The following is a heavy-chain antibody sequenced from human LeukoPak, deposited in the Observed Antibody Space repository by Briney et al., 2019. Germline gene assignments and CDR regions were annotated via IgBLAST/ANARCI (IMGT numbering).Heavy chain of an antibody. D-gene: IGHD4-17*01. CDR2: ISAYNGNT. CDR3: ARELAVTTLSGVGYYYGMDV. V-gene: IGHV1-18*01. Sequence: EASVKVSCKASGYTFTSYGISWVRQVPGQGLEWMGWISAYNGNTNYAQKLQGRVTMTTDTSTSTAYMELRSLRSDDTAVYYCARELAVTTLSGVGYYYGMDVWGQGTTVTVSS. CDR1: GYTFTSYG. J-gene: IGHJ6*02.